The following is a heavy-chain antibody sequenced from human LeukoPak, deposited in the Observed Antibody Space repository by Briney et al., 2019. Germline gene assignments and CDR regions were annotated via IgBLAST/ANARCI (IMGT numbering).Heavy chain of an antibody. J-gene: IGHJ4*02. CDR3: VRSTSGWYPHFDC. CDR1: GGTFSSYA. CDR2: INPDIGGT. V-gene: IGHV1-2*02. D-gene: IGHD6-19*01. Sequence: ASVKVSCKASGGTFSSYAISWVRQAPGQGLEWMGWINPDIGGTNYAQKFQDRVTMTRDTSISTAYMELSRLTSDDTAVYYCVRSTSGWYPHFDCWGQGTLVTGSS.